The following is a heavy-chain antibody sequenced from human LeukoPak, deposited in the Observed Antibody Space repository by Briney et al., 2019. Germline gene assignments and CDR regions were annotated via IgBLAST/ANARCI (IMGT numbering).Heavy chain of an antibody. CDR2: SGDSDGTT. J-gene: IGHJ4*02. CDR3: AKGGCRVTCTPLAY. V-gene: IGHV3-23*01. D-gene: IGHD5-18*01. Sequence: GRCLRPSCAAAALTFSGAGTSWVRQEPRNWRGWIASSGDSDGTTYHADSLKGRFTPSSANSTTTLYLRMNNLRAKATAVTYCAKGGCRVTCTPLAYWGQGALVTVSP. CDR1: ALTFSGAG.